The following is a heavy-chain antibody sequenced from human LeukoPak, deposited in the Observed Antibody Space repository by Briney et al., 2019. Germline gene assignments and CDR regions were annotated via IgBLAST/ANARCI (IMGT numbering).Heavy chain of an antibody. CDR2: MNHSGST. CDR3: ARGLNMTTVTTLT. CDR1: GGSFSGYY. Sequence: PWETLSLTCAVYGGSFSGYYWSWIRQPPGKGLEWIGEMNHSGSTNYNPSLKSRVTISVDTSKNQFSLKLSSVTAADTAVYYCARGLNMTTVTTLTWGQGTLVTVSS. V-gene: IGHV4-34*01. J-gene: IGHJ5*02. D-gene: IGHD4-17*01.